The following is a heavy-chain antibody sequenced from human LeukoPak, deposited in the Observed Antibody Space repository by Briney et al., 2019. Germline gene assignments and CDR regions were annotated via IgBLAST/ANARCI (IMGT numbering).Heavy chain of an antibody. J-gene: IGHJ4*02. Sequence: GGSLRLSCAASGFTFSSYSMNWVRQAPGKGLEWVSSISSSSSYIYYADSVKGRFTISRDNSKNTLYLQMNSLRAEDTAVYYCAKSAIVVVITSYFDYWGQGTLVTVSS. CDR3: AKSAIVVVITSYFDY. D-gene: IGHD3-22*01. V-gene: IGHV3-21*04. CDR1: GFTFSSYS. CDR2: ISSSSSYI.